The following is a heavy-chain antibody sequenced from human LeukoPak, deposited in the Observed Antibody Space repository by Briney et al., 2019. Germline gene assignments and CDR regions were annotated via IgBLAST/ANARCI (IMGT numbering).Heavy chain of an antibody. CDR3: ARDYSQWLATDY. D-gene: IGHD6-19*01. V-gene: IGHV4-39*02. J-gene: IGHJ4*02. CDR2: IYYSGST. Sequence: SETLSLTCSVSGGSISSDFYYWGWIRQPPGKGLEWIGSIYYSGSTYYSPSLESRVTISVDVSKNQFSLKLSSVTAADTAVYYCARDYSQWLATDYWGQGTLVTVSS. CDR1: GGSISSDFYY.